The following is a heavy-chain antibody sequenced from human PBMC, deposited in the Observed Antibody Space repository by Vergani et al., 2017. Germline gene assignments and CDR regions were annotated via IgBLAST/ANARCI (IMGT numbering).Heavy chain of an antibody. D-gene: IGHD2-2*01. J-gene: IGHJ6*03. CDR3: TRAPGDCSSTSCYVEHYYYYYMDV. CDR1: GYTFTSYY. V-gene: IGHV1-46*01. Sequence: QVQLVQSGAEVKKPGASVKVSCKASGYTFTSYYMHWVRQAPGQGLEWMGIINPSGGSTSYAQKFQGRVTMTRDTSTSTVYMELSSLRSEDTAVYYCTRAPGDCSSTSCYVEHYYYYYMDVWGKGTTVTVSS. CDR2: INPSGGST.